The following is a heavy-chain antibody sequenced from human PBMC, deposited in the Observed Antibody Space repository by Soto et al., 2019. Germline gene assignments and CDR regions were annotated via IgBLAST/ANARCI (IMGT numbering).Heavy chain of an antibody. CDR1: GFTFSNAW. CDR3: TTDTAMAPTDYYFDY. D-gene: IGHD5-18*01. Sequence: PGGSLRLSCAASGFTFSNAWMNWVRQAPGKGLEWVGRIKSKTDGGTTDYAAPVKGRFTISRDDSKNTLYLQMNSLKTEDTAVYYCTTDTAMAPTDYYFDYWGQGTLVTVSS. CDR2: IKSKTDGGTT. J-gene: IGHJ4*02. V-gene: IGHV3-15*07.